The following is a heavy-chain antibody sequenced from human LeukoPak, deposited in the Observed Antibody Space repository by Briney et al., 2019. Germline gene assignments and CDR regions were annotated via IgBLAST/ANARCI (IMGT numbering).Heavy chain of an antibody. J-gene: IGHJ4*02. Sequence: KPSETLSLTCTVSGYSIGNGYYWGWIRQPPGKGLEWIGIIYHSGSTYYNPSLKSRVTISVDMSKNQFSLNMSSVIAADTAVYYCARAVGAFDWLPLFDFWGQGALVTVSS. V-gene: IGHV4-38-2*02. CDR2: IYHSGST. CDR3: ARAVGAFDWLPLFDF. D-gene: IGHD3-9*01. CDR1: GYSIGNGYY.